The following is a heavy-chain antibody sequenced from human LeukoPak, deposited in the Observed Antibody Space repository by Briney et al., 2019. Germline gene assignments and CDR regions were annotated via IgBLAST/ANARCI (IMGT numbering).Heavy chain of an antibody. J-gene: IGHJ5*02. CDR1: GGSISSSSYY. D-gene: IGHD3-22*01. CDR3: ALYYYDSSGYSNWFDP. V-gene: IGHV4-39*01. Sequence: SETLSLTCAVSGGSISSSSYYWGWIRQPPGKGLEWIGNIYDSGSIYYNPSLKSRVTISVDTSKNQFSLKLSSVTAADTAVHYCALYYYDSSGYSNWFDPWGQGILVTVSS. CDR2: IYDSGSI.